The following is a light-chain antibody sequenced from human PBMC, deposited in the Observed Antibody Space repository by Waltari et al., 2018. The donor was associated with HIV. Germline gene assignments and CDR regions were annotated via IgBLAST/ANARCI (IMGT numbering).Light chain of an antibody. V-gene: IGLV2-23*02. CDR1: SGDVGAYDL. Sequence: QSALAQPASVSGSPGQSITISCTGTSGDVGAYDLVSWYQQHPGKVPKLLIYDVSSRPSGVFSRFSGSKAATTASLTISGLQPEDEADYYCCAYDGSRASMWVFGGGTKLTVL. J-gene: IGLJ3*02. CDR2: DVS. CDR3: CAYDGSRASMWV.